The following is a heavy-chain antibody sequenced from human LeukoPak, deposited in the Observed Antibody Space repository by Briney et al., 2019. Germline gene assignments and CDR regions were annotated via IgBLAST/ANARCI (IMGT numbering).Heavy chain of an antibody. D-gene: IGHD2-2*01. CDR3: AKFGYCSSTSCYDAFDI. J-gene: IGHJ3*02. V-gene: IGHV3-30*18. Sequence: GGSLRLSCAASGFTFSSYGMHWARQAPGKGLEWVAVISYDGSNKYYADSVKGRFTISRDNSKNTPYLQMNSLRAEDTAVYYCAKFGYCSSTSCYDAFDIWGQGTMVTVSS. CDR2: ISYDGSNK. CDR1: GFTFSSYG.